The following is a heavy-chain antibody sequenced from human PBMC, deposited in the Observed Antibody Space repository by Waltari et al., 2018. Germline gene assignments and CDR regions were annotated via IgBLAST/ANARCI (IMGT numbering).Heavy chain of an antibody. CDR2: LHPCDSGT. V-gene: IGHV5-51*03. CDR1: GYSFTSYW. D-gene: IGHD1-26*01. CDR3: ARPPYSGSYTL. J-gene: IGHJ4*02. Sequence: EVQLVQSGAEVKKPGESLKISCKGSGYSFTSYWIGWGRPKPGKGLEWMGILHPCDSGTRYSPALQGQVTISADKSISTAYLQWSSLKASDTAMYYCARPPYSGSYTLWGQGTLVTVSS.